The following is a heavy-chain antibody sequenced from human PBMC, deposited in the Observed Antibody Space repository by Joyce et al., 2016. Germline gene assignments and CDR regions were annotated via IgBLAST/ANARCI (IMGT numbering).Heavy chain of an antibody. Sequence: QVQLVESGGGVVQPGRSLRLSCAASGFTFSTHGMHWVRQAPGKGLEWVALIWYDGSNKYYADCVRGRFTVSRDNSKNTLYLQMNSLRAEDTAVYYCARVRGSFTNGSYDYWGRGALVTVSS. CDR3: ARVRGSFTNGSYDY. V-gene: IGHV3-33*01. CDR1: GFTFSTHG. CDR2: IWYDGSNK. J-gene: IGHJ4*02. D-gene: IGHD1-26*01.